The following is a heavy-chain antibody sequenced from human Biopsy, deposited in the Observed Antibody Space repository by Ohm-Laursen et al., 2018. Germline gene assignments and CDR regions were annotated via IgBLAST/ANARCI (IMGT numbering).Heavy chain of an antibody. Sequence: SLRLSCTASGFTLNKHGMHWVRQAPGKGLEWVAVIWFDETNKHYADSVKGRFTISRDKSKNTLYLQMNRLRAEDTAVYHCARATYSSGHKIDSWGQGTLVTVSS. J-gene: IGHJ4*02. V-gene: IGHV3-33*01. CDR2: IWFDETNK. CDR3: ARATYSSGHKIDS. CDR1: GFTLNKHG. D-gene: IGHD6-25*01.